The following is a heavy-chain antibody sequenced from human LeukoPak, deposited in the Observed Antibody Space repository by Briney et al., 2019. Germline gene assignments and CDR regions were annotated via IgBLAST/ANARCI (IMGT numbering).Heavy chain of an antibody. D-gene: IGHD1-1*01. CDR3: ARGGAEGGWNEEDAFDI. Sequence: GASVKVSCKASGYTFTGYYMHWVRQAPGQGLEWMGWINPNSGGTNYAQKFQGWVTMTRDTSISTAYMELSRLRSDDTAVYYCARGGAEGGWNEEDAFDIWGQGTMVTVSS. CDR2: INPNSGGT. V-gene: IGHV1-2*04. J-gene: IGHJ3*02. CDR1: GYTFTGYY.